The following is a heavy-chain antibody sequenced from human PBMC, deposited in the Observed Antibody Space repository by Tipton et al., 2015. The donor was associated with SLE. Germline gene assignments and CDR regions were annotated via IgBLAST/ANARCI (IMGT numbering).Heavy chain of an antibody. D-gene: IGHD6-13*01. Sequence: QLVQSGAEVKKPGASVKVSCKASGYTFTSYGISWVRQAPGQGLEWMGGIIPIFGTANYAQKFQGRVTITTDESTSTAYMELSSLRSEDTAVYYCARSYSSSSRAFDIWGQGTMVTVSS. J-gene: IGHJ3*02. CDR1: GYTFTSYG. V-gene: IGHV1-69*05. CDR2: IIPIFGTA. CDR3: ARSYSSSSRAFDI.